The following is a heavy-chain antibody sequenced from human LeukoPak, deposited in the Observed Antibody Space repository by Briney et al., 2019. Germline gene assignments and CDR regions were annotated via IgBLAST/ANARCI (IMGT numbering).Heavy chain of an antibody. CDR2: IYYSGST. J-gene: IGHJ5*02. V-gene: IGHV4-30-4*01. Sequence: PSETLSLTCTVSGGSISSGDYYWSWIRQPPGKGLEWIGYIYYSGSTYYNPSLKSRVTISVDTSKNQFSLKLSSVTAADTAVYYCASLTTYNWFDPWGQGTLVTVSS. CDR3: ASLTTYNWFDP. D-gene: IGHD4-11*01. CDR1: GGSISSGDYY.